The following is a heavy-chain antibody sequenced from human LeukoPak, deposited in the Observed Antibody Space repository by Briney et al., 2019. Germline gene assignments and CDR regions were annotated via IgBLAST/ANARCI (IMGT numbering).Heavy chain of an antibody. CDR1: GGSISSYY. Sequence: SETLSLTCTVSGGSISSYYWSWIRQPPGKGLEWIGYIYYSGSTNYNPSLKSRVTISVDTSKNQFSLKLSSVTAADTAVYYCARHGSGRKQPVGGIDYWGQGTLVTVSS. V-gene: IGHV4-59*08. CDR3: ARHGSGRKQPVGGIDY. D-gene: IGHD1-26*01. J-gene: IGHJ4*02. CDR2: IYYSGST.